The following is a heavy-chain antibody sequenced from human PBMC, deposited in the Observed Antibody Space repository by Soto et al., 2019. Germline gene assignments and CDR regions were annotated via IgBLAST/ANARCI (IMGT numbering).Heavy chain of an antibody. V-gene: IGHV3-21*01. J-gene: IGHJ4*02. CDR2: ISSSSSYI. CDR3: ARDYYDSSGYFDY. Sequence: GVLRLSCAASGFTFSSYSMNWVRQAPGKGLEWVSSISSSSSYIYYADSVKGRFTISRDNAKNSLYLQMNSLRAEDTAVYYCARDYYDSSGYFDYWGQGTLVTVSS. CDR1: GFTFSSYS. D-gene: IGHD3-22*01.